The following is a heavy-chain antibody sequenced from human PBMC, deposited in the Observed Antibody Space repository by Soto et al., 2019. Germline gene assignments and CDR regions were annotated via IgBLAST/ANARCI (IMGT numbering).Heavy chain of an antibody. CDR3: ARGDTAMVRFLPGNDYYGMDV. D-gene: IGHD5-18*01. CDR2: IIPIFGTA. CDR1: GDTFSSYA. J-gene: IGHJ6*02. V-gene: IGHV1-69*13. Sequence: GASVKVSCKASGDTFSSYAISWVRQAPGQGLEWMGGIIPIFGTANYAQKFQGRVTITADESTSTAYMELSSLRSEDTAVYYCARGDTAMVRFLPGNDYYGMDVWGQGTTVTVSS.